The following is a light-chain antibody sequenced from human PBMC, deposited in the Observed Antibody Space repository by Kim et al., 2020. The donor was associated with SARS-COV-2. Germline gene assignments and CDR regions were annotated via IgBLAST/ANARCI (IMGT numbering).Light chain of an antibody. CDR3: SAWDKSLNAAV. CDR1: RHNVGNQG. CDR2: RDN. J-gene: IGLJ2*01. V-gene: IGLV10-54*01. Sequence: PNATLTCTGDRHNVGNQGGSWLQHHTGHPPKVLSYRDNNLHSGISERFSASRSSNTASLTISGLQAEDEADYYCSAWDKSLNAAVFGGGTKVTVL.